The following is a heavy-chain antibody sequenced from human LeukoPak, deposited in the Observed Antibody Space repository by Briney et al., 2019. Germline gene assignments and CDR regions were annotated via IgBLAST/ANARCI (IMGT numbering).Heavy chain of an antibody. CDR3: ARDLHYYMAMDV. J-gene: IGHJ6*02. CDR1: GFTFSAYA. Sequence: GGSLRLSCEASGFTFSAYAMTWVRQAPGKGLEWVSSIGSDNKPHYSESVKGRFAISRDNSKNTLFLQLHNLRVEDTALYYCARDLHYYMAMDVWGQGTTVTVSS. D-gene: IGHD1-26*01. CDR2: IGSDNKP. V-gene: IGHV3-23*01.